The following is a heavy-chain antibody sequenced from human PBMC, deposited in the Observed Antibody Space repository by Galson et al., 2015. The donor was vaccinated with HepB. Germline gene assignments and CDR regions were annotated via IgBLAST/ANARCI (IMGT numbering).Heavy chain of an antibody. CDR3: TRGSGSLPPT. Sequence: TLSLTCTVSDDSISSGLYYWSWIRQPAGKGLEWIGRIYTSGSTNYNTSLKSRLTMSVDTSKNQFSLKLNSVTAADTAMYYCTRGSGSLPPTWGQGTLVTVSS. D-gene: IGHD6-13*01. J-gene: IGHJ5*02. CDR2: IYTSGST. V-gene: IGHV4-61*02. CDR1: DDSISSGLYY.